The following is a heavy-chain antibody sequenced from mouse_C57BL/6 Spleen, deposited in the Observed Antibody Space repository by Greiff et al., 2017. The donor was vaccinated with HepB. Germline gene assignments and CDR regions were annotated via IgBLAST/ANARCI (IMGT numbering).Heavy chain of an antibody. V-gene: IGHV1-7*01. Sequence: VQLVESGAELAKPGASVKLSCKASGYTFTSYWMHWVKQRPGQGLEWIGYINPSSGYTKYNQKFKDKATLTADKSSSTAYMQLSSLTYEDSAVYYCAREGYDYGAPFDYWGQGTTLTVSS. CDR1: GYTFTSYW. CDR2: INPSSGYT. CDR3: AREGYDYGAPFDY. D-gene: IGHD2-4*01. J-gene: IGHJ2*01.